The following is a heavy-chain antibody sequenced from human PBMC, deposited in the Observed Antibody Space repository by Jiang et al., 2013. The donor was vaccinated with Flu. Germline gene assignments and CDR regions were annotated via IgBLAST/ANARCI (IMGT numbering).Heavy chain of an antibody. J-gene: IGHJ4*02. CDR3: ARVGPPWLPFDY. Sequence: AWNWIRQSPSRGLEWLGRTYYRSKWYNDYAVSVKSRITINPDTSKNQFSLQLNSVTPEDTAVYYCARVGPPWLPFDYWGQGTLVTVSS. V-gene: IGHV6-1*01. CDR1: A. CDR2: TYYRSKWYN. D-gene: IGHD5-24*01.